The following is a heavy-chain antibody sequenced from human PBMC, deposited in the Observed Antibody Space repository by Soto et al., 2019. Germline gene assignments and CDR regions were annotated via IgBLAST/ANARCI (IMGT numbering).Heavy chain of an antibody. Sequence: PSETLSLTCAVSGGSISSSTYPWNWIRQPPGKGLEWIGYIYHSGSTSYNPSLNSRVTISVDRSKNQFSLRLNSVTAADTAVYYCARDRLGSGSYDYWGQGTLVTVS. J-gene: IGHJ4*02. CDR3: ARDRLGSGSYDY. CDR2: IYHSGST. D-gene: IGHD1-26*01. CDR1: GGSISSSTYP. V-gene: IGHV4-30-2*01.